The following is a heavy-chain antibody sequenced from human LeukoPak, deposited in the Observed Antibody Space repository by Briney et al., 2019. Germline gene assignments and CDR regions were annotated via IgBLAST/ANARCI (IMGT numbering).Heavy chain of an antibody. CDR1: GYTFTSYG. J-gene: IGHJ4*02. V-gene: IGHV1-18*01. D-gene: IGHD1-26*01. CDR3: ASAQWELHPLGY. CDR2: ISAYNGNT. Sequence: ASVKVSCKASGYTFTSYGISWVRQAPGQGLEWMGWISAYNGNTNYAQKLQGRVTMTTDTSTSTAYMELRSLRSDDTAVYYCASAQWELHPLGYWGQGTLVTVPS.